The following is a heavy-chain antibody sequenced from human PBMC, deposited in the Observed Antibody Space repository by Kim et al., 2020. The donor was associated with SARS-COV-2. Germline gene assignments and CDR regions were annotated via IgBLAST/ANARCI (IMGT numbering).Heavy chain of an antibody. D-gene: IGHD1-26*01. V-gene: IGHV3-53*01. J-gene: IGHJ4*02. Sequence: GRFGVSRDNAKNTLYLQMNSLRVEDTAVYYCARGAGRTSSGSYYTSSHFDFWGQGALVTVSS. CDR3: ARGAGRTSSGSYYTSSHFDF.